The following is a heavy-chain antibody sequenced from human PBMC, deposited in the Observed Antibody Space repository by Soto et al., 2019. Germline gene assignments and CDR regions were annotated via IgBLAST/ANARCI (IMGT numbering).Heavy chain of an antibody. Sequence: SETLSLTCTVSGGSISSYYWSWIRQPPGKGLEWIGYFYYSGSTNYNPSLKSRVTISVDTSKNQFSLKLSSVTAADTAVYYCASGGYCSGGSCLTLPMDVWGQGTTVT. J-gene: IGHJ6*02. CDR2: FYYSGST. D-gene: IGHD2-15*01. CDR3: ASGGYCSGGSCLTLPMDV. V-gene: IGHV4-59*01. CDR1: GGSISSYY.